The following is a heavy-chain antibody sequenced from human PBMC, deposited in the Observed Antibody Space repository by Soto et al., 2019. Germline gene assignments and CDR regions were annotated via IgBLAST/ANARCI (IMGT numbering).Heavy chain of an antibody. Sequence: QVQLQESGPGLVKPSDTLSLTCTVSGASISSYYWGWIRQPPGKGLEWMGHISDTGTINYNPSLMKRVSIAADLSKDTISLTLCSVTAADTDVYYCARSSCSGGSCYSGPQHWYFALWGRGTPVTVSS. D-gene: IGHD2-15*01. J-gene: IGHJ2*01. CDR1: GASISSYY. CDR3: ARSSCSGGSCYSGPQHWYFAL. CDR2: ISDTGTI. V-gene: IGHV4-59*07.